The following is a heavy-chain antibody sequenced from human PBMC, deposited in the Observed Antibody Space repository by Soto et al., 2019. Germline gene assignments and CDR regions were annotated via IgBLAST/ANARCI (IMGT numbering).Heavy chain of an antibody. Sequence: PSETLSLTCTVSGGSISSGGYYWSWIRQHPGKGLEWIGYIYYSGSTYYIPSLKSRVTISVDTSKNQFSLKLSSVTAAYTAVYYCAGGGSSSGKLADYYYGMDLWGQGTTLTVSS. CDR2: IYYSGST. J-gene: IGHJ6*02. CDR3: AGGGSSSGKLADYYYGMDL. V-gene: IGHV4-31*03. D-gene: IGHD6-6*01. CDR1: GGSISSGGYY.